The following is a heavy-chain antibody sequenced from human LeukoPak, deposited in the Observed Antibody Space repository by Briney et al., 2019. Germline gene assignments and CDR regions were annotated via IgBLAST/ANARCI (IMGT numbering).Heavy chain of an antibody. CDR3: TILSGSYWSIDD. J-gene: IGHJ4*02. D-gene: IGHD1-26*01. CDR1: GFTFSGSA. CDR2: IRSKANSYAT. V-gene: IGHV3-73*01. Sequence: GGSLRLSCAASGFTFSGSAMHWVRQASGKGLEWVGRIRSKANSYATAYAASVKGRFTSSRDDSKNTAYLQMNSLKTEDTAVYYCTILSGSYWSIDDWGQGTLVTVYS.